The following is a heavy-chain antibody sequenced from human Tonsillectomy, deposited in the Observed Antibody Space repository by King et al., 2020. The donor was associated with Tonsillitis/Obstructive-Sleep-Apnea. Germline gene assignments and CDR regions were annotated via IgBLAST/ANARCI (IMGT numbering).Heavy chain of an antibody. Sequence: QLQESSPGLVKPSETLSLTCTVSGGSISSYYWSWIRQPPGKGLEWIGYIYYSGSTNYNPSLKSRVTISVDTSKNQFSLKLSSVTAADTAVYYCARGLATMIAYWGQGTLVTVSS. CDR2: IYYSGST. CDR3: ARGLATMIAY. CDR1: GGSISSYY. V-gene: IGHV4-59*01. D-gene: IGHD3-22*01. J-gene: IGHJ1*01.